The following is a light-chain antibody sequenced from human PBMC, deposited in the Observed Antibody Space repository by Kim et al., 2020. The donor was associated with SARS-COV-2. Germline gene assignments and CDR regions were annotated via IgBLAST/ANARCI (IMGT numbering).Light chain of an antibody. CDR1: QSVGNT. CDR3: QQYNDWPPWT. CDR2: DPS. V-gene: IGKV3-15*01. Sequence: SPGERAPLSCRASQSVGNTLAWYQQKPGQPPSLLIFDPSTRATGVPARFSASGSGTEFTLTIRSLQSEDSAVYPCQQYNDWPPWTFGQGTKVDIK. J-gene: IGKJ1*01.